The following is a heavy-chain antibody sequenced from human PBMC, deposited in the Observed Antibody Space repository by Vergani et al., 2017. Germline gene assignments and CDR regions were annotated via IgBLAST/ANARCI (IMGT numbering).Heavy chain of an antibody. V-gene: IGHV4-61*02. D-gene: IGHD3-10*01. Sequence: QVQLQESGLGLVKPSQTLSLTCTVSGGSISSGSYYWSWIRQPAGKGLEWIGRIYTSGSTNYNPSLKSRVTISVDTSKNQFSLKLSSVTAADTAVYYCARDPPNGSGSPPDYWGQGTLVTVSS. CDR2: IYTSGST. J-gene: IGHJ4*02. CDR1: GGSISSGSYY. CDR3: ARDPPNGSGSPPDY.